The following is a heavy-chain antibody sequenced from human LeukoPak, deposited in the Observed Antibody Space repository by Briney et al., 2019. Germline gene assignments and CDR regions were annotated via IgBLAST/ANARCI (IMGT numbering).Heavy chain of an antibody. Sequence: GASVKVSCKASGYTFTGYYMHWVRQAPGQGLEWMGWINPNSGGTNYAQKFQGRDTMTRDTSISTAYMELSRLRSDDTAVYYCARAPPSLRFLEWLHYDYWGQGTLVTVSS. CDR3: ARAPPSLRFLEWLHYDY. D-gene: IGHD3-3*01. CDR1: GYTFTGYY. V-gene: IGHV1-2*02. J-gene: IGHJ4*02. CDR2: INPNSGGT.